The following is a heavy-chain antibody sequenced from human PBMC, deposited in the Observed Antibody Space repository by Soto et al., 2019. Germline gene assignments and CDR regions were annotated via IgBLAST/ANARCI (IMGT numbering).Heavy chain of an antibody. V-gene: IGHV3-33*01. J-gene: IGHJ6*02. CDR3: AGDYSNYDHYYGMDV. Sequence: GGSLRLSCAASGFTFSSYGMHWVRQAPGKGLEWVAVIWCDGSNKYYADSVKGRFTISRDNSKNTLYLQMNSLRAEDTAVYYCAGDYSNYDHYYGMDVWGQGTTVTVSS. CDR2: IWCDGSNK. CDR1: GFTFSSYG. D-gene: IGHD4-4*01.